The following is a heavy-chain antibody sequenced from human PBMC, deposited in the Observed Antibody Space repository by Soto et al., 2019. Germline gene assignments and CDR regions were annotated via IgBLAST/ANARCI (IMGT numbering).Heavy chain of an antibody. CDR3: TTDLTPVTMVRGVIPSFDY. Sequence: GGSLRLSCAASGFTFSNAWMSWVRQAPGKGLEWVGRIKSKTDGGTTDYAAPVKGRFTISRDDSKNTLYLQMNSLKTEDTAVYYCTTDLTPVTMVRGVIPSFDYWGQGTLVTVSS. J-gene: IGHJ4*02. CDR1: GFTFSNAW. D-gene: IGHD3-10*01. V-gene: IGHV3-15*01. CDR2: IKSKTDGGTT.